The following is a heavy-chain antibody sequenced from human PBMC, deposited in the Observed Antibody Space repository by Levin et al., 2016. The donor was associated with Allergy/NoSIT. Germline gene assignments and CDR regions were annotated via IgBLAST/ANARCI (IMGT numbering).Heavy chain of an antibody. J-gene: IGHJ4*02. Sequence: VRQAPGKGLEWVAVISYDGSNKYYADSVKGRFTISRDNSKNTLYLQMNSLRPEDTAVYYCAKADDSSGYSYPPAIDYWGQGTLVTVSS. CDR2: ISYDGSNK. CDR3: AKADDSSGYSYPPAIDY. D-gene: IGHD3-22*01. V-gene: IGHV3-30*18.